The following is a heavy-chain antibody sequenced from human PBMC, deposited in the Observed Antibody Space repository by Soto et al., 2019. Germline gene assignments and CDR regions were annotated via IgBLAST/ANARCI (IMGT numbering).Heavy chain of an antibody. V-gene: IGHV3-13*01. CDR3: ARGGTNHFGSGPPPMFDP. CDR2: IGTLFDR. CDR1: GFNFETHD. J-gene: IGHJ5*02. D-gene: IGHD3-10*01. Sequence: GSLRLSCVASGFNFETHDMHWVRQVTGKGLEWVAGIGTLFDRFYPDSVKGRFTISRENAKTSVFLQLNKLRTGDTGIYYCARGGTNHFGSGPPPMFDPRGQGTLVTVSS.